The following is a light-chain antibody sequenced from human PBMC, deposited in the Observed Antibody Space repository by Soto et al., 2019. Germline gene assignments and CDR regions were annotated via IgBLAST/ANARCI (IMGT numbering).Light chain of an antibody. CDR2: DVS. CDR3: CSYAGTYTYVV. Sequence: QXVLTQPRSVSGSPLQSVTISCTGTSSDVGGYNFVSWYQHHPGKAPKVLIYDVSKRPSGVPDRFSGSKSGNTASLTISGLQAEDEADYHCCSYAGTYTYVVFGGGTKVTVL. V-gene: IGLV2-11*01. CDR1: SSDVGGYNF. J-gene: IGLJ2*01.